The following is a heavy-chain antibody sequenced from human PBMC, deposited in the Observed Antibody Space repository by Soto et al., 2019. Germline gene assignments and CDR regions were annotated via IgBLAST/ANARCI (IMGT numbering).Heavy chain of an antibody. D-gene: IGHD6-19*01. Sequence: QVQLVESGGGLVKPGGSLRLSCAASGFTFSDYYMSWIRQAPGKGLEWVSCITSSGSTIHYADSVKGRFTISRDNAKNSLYLQMNRLRAEDTAMYYCATDPDSGGYYGMDVWGQGTTVTVSS. CDR1: GFTFSDYY. V-gene: IGHV3-11*01. CDR2: ITSSGSTI. J-gene: IGHJ6*02. CDR3: ATDPDSGGYYGMDV.